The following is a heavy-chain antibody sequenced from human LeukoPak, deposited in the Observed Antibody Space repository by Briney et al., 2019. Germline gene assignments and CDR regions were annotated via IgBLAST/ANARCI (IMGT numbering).Heavy chain of an antibody. CDR1: GFTFSSYS. D-gene: IGHD6-6*01. J-gene: IGHJ4*02. V-gene: IGHV3-48*04. CDR2: ISSSSSTI. CDR3: ARDRIAARFDY. Sequence: GGSLRLSCATSGFTFSSYSMNWVHQAPGKGLEWVSYISSSSSTIYYADSVKGRFTISRDNAKNSLYLQMNSLRAEDTAVYYCARDRIAARFDYWGQGTLVTVSS.